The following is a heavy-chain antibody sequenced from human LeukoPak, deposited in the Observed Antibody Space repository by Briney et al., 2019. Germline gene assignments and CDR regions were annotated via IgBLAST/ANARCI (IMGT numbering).Heavy chain of an antibody. CDR1: GFTFSSYW. D-gene: IGHD3-22*01. CDR2: IKRDGSEK. Sequence: GASLRLSCVASGFTFSSYWMTWVRQAPGRGLEWVANIKRDGSEKYYVDSVKGRFTISRDNAKNSLYLQMNSLRAEDTAVYYCARDDYFDISGYYSDNAFDIWGQGTVVTVSS. V-gene: IGHV3-7*01. J-gene: IGHJ3*02. CDR3: ARDDYFDISGYYSDNAFDI.